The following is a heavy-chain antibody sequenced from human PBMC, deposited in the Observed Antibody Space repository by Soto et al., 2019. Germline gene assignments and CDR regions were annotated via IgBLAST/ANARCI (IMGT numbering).Heavy chain of an antibody. Sequence: GGSLRLSCAASGFTFSSYWMSWVRQAPGKGLEWVANIKQDGSEKYYVDSVKGRFTISRDNAKNSLYLQMNSLRAEDTAVYYCARVPGHLGAATPYWFDPWGQGTLVTVSS. V-gene: IGHV3-7*05. CDR2: IKQDGSEK. CDR1: GFTFSSYW. D-gene: IGHD1-26*01. CDR3: ARVPGHLGAATPYWFDP. J-gene: IGHJ5*02.